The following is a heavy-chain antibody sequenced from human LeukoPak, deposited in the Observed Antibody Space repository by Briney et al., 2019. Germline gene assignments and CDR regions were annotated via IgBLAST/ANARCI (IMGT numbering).Heavy chain of an antibody. CDR3: ARDGYYYDSSGYTIATYYYYYMDV. CDR2: IYTSGST. Sequence: WETLSLTCTVSGGSISRYYWSWIRQPAGKGLEWNGRIYTSGSTNYNPSLKSRVTMSVDTSKNQFSLKLSSVTTADTAVYYCARDGYYYDSSGYTIATYYYYYMDVWGKGTTVTVSS. D-gene: IGHD3-22*01. CDR1: GGSISRYY. J-gene: IGHJ6*03. V-gene: IGHV4-4*07.